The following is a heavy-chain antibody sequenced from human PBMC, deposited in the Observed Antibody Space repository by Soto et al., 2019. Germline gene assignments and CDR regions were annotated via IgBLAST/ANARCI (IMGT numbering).Heavy chain of an antibody. CDR2: ISGSGGSS. V-gene: IGHV3-23*01. J-gene: IGHJ6*03. Sequence: PGGSLRLSWAAAGFTFSNYAMNWVRQAPGKGLEWVSGISGSGGSSYYADSVKGRFTISRDNSKNTLYLQMNSLRAQDTAVYYCAKDIYGVTTLYYMDVWGQGTTVTVSS. CDR1: GFTFSNYA. CDR3: AKDIYGVTTLYYMDV. D-gene: IGHD2-8*01.